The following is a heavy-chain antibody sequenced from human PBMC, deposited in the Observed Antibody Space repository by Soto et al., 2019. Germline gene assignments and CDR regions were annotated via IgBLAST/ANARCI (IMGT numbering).Heavy chain of an antibody. Sequence: SGPTLVNPTQTLTLTCTFSGFSLSTSGMCVSWIRQPPGKALEWLALIDWDDDKYYSTSLKTRLTISKDTSKNQVVLTMTNMDPVDTATYYCARITAYYYDSSGPFEYWGQGTLVTVSS. CDR1: GFSLSTSGMC. V-gene: IGHV2-70*01. CDR3: ARITAYYYDSSGPFEY. CDR2: IDWDDDK. J-gene: IGHJ4*02. D-gene: IGHD3-22*01.